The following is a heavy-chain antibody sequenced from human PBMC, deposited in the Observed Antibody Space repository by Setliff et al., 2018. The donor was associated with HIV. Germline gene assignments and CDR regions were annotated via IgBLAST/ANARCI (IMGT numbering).Heavy chain of an antibody. V-gene: IGHV4-61*09. CDR3: AREREAWSAYDS. Sequence: SETLSLTCTVSGASVTNVLYYWSWLRQPAGKGLEWIGHIYTSGNSRYTNYNSSLESRVAISPDTSSNQFSLKLSSVTAADTAVYHCAREREAWSAYDSWGQGTLVTVSS. CDR2: IYTSGNSRYT. J-gene: IGHJ5*02. D-gene: IGHD3-3*01. CDR1: GASVTNVLYY.